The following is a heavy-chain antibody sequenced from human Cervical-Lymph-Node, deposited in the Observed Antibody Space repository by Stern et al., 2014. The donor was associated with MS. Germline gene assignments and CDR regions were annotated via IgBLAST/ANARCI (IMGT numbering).Heavy chain of an antibody. CDR1: GFSCGTSW. V-gene: IGHV3-7*01. CDR2: IRQDGYDK. Sequence: EEQLLESGGGLVQPGGSRRLSCVASGFSCGTSWMSWVRKPPGRVLEWVAYIRQDGYDKFYVDSVKGRFTISRDNARNSLYLQMNSLTVADTSVYYCARDRRAFLDYWGQGTHVAVSS. CDR3: ARDRRAFLDY. J-gene: IGHJ4*02. D-gene: IGHD2/OR15-2a*01.